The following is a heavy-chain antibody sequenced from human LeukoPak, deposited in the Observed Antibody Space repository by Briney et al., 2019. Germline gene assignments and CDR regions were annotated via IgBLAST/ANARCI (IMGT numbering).Heavy chain of an antibody. D-gene: IGHD3-16*02. CDR2: INHSGST. V-gene: IGHV4-34*01. CDR1: GGSFSGYY. CDR3: ARCDMITFGGVIVIPVAQNWFDP. J-gene: IGHJ5*02. Sequence: SETLSLTCAVCGGSFSGYYWSWIRQRPGKGLEWIGGINHSGSTNYNPSLKSRVTISVDTSKNQFSLKLSSVTAADTAVYYCARCDMITFGGVIVIPVAQNWFDPWGQGTLVIVSS.